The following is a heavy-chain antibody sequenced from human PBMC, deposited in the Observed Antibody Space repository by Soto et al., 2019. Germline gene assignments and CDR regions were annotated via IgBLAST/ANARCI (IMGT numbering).Heavy chain of an antibody. Sequence: PGGSLSLSCAASGFPFSSYSMNWVRQAPGKGLEWVSSISSSSYIYYADSVKGRFTISRDNAKNSLYLQMNSLRAEDTAVYYCARSPEPYYDFWSGPPYMDVWGQGTTVTVSS. CDR2: ISSSSYI. J-gene: IGHJ6*02. CDR1: GFPFSSYS. V-gene: IGHV3-21*01. CDR3: ARSPEPYYDFWSGPPYMDV. D-gene: IGHD3-3*01.